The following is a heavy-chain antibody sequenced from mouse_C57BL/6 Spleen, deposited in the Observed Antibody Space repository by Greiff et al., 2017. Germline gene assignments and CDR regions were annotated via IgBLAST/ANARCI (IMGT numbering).Heavy chain of an antibody. V-gene: IGHV5-4*01. Sequence: EVQLVESGGGLVKPGGSLKLSCAASGFTFSSYAMSWVRQTPEKRLEWVATISDGGSYTYYPDNVKGRFTISRDNAKNNLYLQMSHLKSEDTAMYYCARDHFDVWGTGTTVTVSS. J-gene: IGHJ1*03. CDR2: ISDGGSYT. CDR3: ARDHFDV. CDR1: GFTFSSYA.